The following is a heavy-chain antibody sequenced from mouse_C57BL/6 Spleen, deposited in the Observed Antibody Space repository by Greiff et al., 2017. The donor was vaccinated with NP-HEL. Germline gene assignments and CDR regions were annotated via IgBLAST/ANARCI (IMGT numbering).Heavy chain of an antibody. CDR2: INPNNGGT. CDR3: ARSGYYDYDWYFDV. V-gene: IGHV1-26*01. J-gene: IGHJ1*03. Sequence: VQLQQSGPELVKPGASVKISCKASGYTFTDYYMNWVKQSHGKSLEWIGDINPNNGGTSYNQKFKGKATLTVDKSSSTAYMELRSLTSEDSAVYYCARSGYYDYDWYFDVWGTGTTVTVSS. CDR1: GYTFTDYY. D-gene: IGHD2-4*01.